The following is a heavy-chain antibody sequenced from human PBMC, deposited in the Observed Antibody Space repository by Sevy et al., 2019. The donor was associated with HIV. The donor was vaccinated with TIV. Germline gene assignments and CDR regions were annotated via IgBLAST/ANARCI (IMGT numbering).Heavy chain of an antibody. CDR3: AIHAAQPCSSTSWYRTSDRFCDY. V-gene: IGHV5-51*01. CDR2: IYPGDSDT. CDR1: GYSFTSYW. J-gene: IGHJ4*02. D-gene: IGHD2-2*01. Sequence: GESLKISCKGSGYSFTSYWIGWVRQMPGKGLEWMGIIYPGDSDTRYSPSFQGKVTISADKSISTADTQWSGLTASDTAMYYCAIHAAQPCSSTSWYRTSDRFCDYWGQGTLVTVSS.